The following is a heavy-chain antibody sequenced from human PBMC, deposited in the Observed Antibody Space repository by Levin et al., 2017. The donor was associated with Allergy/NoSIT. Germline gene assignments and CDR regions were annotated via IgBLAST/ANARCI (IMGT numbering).Heavy chain of an antibody. CDR1: GGSITTSSYY. CDR3: ARHFSDRYYYDYMDV. J-gene: IGHJ6*03. D-gene: IGHD3-3*01. V-gene: IGHV4-39*01. Sequence: SETLSLTCSVSGGSITTSSYYWAWVRQSPGRGLEWLGSIHNSGSTYYNPSVKSRVTMSVDPSKTQFSLKLLSVTATDTAVYDCARHFSDRYYYDYMDVWGRGTTVTVSS. CDR2: IHNSGST.